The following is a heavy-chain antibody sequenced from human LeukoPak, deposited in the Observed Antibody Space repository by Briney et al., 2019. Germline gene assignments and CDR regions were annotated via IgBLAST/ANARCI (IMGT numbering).Heavy chain of an antibody. CDR2: ISVSASNT. CDR3: ATITSMRVVLIS. D-gene: IGHD3-22*01. CDR1: GFTFSSFD. J-gene: IGHJ1*01. V-gene: IGHV3-23*01. Sequence: QPGGSLRLSCAASGFTFSSFDMTWVRQAPGKGLEWVSTISVSASNTYYADSVKGRFTISRDNSKNTLYLQMNSLRADDTAVYYCATITSMRVVLISWGQGTLVTVSS.